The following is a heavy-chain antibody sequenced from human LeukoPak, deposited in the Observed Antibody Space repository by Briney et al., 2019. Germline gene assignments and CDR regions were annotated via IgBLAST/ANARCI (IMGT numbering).Heavy chain of an antibody. D-gene: IGHD2-2*01. CDR2: ISSSSSYI. CDR1: GFTFSSYS. Sequence: SGGSLRLSCAASGFTFSSYSMNWVRQAPGKGLEWVSSISSSSSYIYYADSVKGRFTISRDNAKNSLYLQMNSLRAEDTAMYYCASTSWGVPAAKGAFDIWGQGTMVTVSS. J-gene: IGHJ3*02. V-gene: IGHV3-21*01. CDR3: ASTSWGVPAAKGAFDI.